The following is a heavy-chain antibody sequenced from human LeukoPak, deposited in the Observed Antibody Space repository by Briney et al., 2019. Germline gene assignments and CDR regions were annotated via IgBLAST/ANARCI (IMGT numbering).Heavy chain of an antibody. CDR1: GFTFSSYD. CDR3: ASPPLPLEQWLARDDY. CDR2: IGTAGDT. Sequence: PGGSLRLSCAASGFTFSSYDMHWVRQAAGKGLEWVSAIGTAGDTYYPGSVKGRFTIFRENAKNSLYLQMNSRRAEDTAVYYCASPPLPLEQWLARDDYWGQGTLVTVSS. D-gene: IGHD6-19*01. J-gene: IGHJ4*02. V-gene: IGHV3-13*01.